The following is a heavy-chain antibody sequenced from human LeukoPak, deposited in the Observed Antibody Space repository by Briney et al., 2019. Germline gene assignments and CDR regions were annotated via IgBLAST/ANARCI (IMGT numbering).Heavy chain of an antibody. V-gene: IGHV3-21*01. CDR1: GFTFSSYS. CDR3: ARDENIVATFPFVYYYYMDV. CDR2: ISSSSSYI. D-gene: IGHD5-12*01. Sequence: GGSLTLSCAASGFTFSSYSMNWVRQAPGHGLESVSSISSSSSYIYYADSVKGRFTIPRDNGKNSLYLQMNSLRAEDTAVYYCARDENIVATFPFVYYYYMDVWGKGTTVTVSS. J-gene: IGHJ6*03.